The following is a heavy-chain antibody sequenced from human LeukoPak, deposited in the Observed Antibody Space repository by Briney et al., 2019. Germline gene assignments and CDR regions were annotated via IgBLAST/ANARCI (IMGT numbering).Heavy chain of an antibody. Sequence: PGGSLRLSCEASGLSFSNAWMSWVRQAPGKGLEWVGRIKSKIDGGTSIYAAPVKGRFTISRDDSKNSLYLLMNSLKTEDTAVYYCTTDDGYNMYNWFDPWGQGTLVTVSS. CDR3: TTDDGYNMYNWFDP. V-gene: IGHV3-15*01. J-gene: IGHJ5*02. CDR2: IKSKIDGGTS. CDR1: GLSFSNAW. D-gene: IGHD5-24*01.